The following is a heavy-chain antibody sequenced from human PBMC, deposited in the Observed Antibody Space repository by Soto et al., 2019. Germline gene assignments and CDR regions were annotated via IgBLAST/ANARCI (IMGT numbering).Heavy chain of an antibody. Sequence: QVQLQQWGAGLLKPSETLSLTCAVYGGSFSGYYWSWIRQPPGKGLEWIGEINHSGSTNYIPSLKSRVTISVDTSKNQFSLKLSSVTAADTAVYYCARTLKKAVAGTGASDYWGQGTLVTVSS. J-gene: IGHJ4*02. V-gene: IGHV4-34*01. CDR3: ARTLKKAVAGTGASDY. CDR2: INHSGST. D-gene: IGHD6-19*01. CDR1: GGSFSGYY.